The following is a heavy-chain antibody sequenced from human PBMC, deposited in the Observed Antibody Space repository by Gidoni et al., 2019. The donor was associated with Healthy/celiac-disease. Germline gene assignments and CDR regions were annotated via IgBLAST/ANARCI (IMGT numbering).Heavy chain of an antibody. CDR3: ARERIPNYGSGSYTFDY. J-gene: IGHJ4*02. V-gene: IGHV3-21*01. CDR1: GFTFSLYS. Sequence: EVQLVESGGGLVKPGWSLRLSCAASGFTFSLYSMNWVRQAPGKGLEWVSSISSSSSDIYYADSVKGRFTISRDNAKNSLYLQMNSLRAEDTAVYYCARERIPNYGSGSYTFDYWGQGTLVTVSS. D-gene: IGHD3-10*01. CDR2: ISSSSSDI.